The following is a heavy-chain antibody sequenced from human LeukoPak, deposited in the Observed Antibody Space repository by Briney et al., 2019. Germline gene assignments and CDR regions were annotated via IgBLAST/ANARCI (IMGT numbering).Heavy chain of an antibody. CDR1: GFTFSTNA. D-gene: IGHD3-16*01. CDR2: ISGSGAST. J-gene: IGHJ5*02. V-gene: IGHV3-23*01. CDR3: ARDTGGLYNWFDP. Sequence: GGSLRLSCLTSGFTFSTNAMSWVRQAPGKGLEWISGISGSGASTYYADSVKGRFTISRDNSKNTLYLQMNSLRAEDTAVYYCARDTGGLYNWFDPWGQGTLVTVSS.